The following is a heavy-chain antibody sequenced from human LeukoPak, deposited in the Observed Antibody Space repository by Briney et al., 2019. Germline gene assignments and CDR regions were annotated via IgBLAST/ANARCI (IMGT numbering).Heavy chain of an antibody. J-gene: IGHJ6*02. D-gene: IGHD3-10*01. Sequence: GGSLRLSCAASGFTFSSYSMNWVRQAPGKGLEWVSSISSGSTSIYYAHSVKGRFTISRDNAKNSLYLQMSSLRAEDTAAYYCARHTGPYYGSGSYGLDVWGQGTTVTVSS. V-gene: IGHV3-21*01. CDR3: ARHTGPYYGSGSYGLDV. CDR1: GFTFSSYS. CDR2: ISSGSTSI.